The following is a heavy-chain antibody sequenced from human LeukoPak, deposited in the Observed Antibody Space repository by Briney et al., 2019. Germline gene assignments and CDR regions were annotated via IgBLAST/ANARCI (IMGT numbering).Heavy chain of an antibody. D-gene: IGHD2-2*01. V-gene: IGHV4-4*07. Sequence: PSEPLSLTCTVSDGSISSYYWSWIRQPAGKALEWIGRIYTSGCTNYNPSLKSRVTISVDKSKNQFSLKLSSVTAGDAAMDYCERDLIVVVPAAAAFDIWGQGTMVTVSS. CDR3: ERDLIVVVPAAAAFDI. CDR2: IYTSGCT. J-gene: IGHJ3*02. CDR1: DGSISSYY.